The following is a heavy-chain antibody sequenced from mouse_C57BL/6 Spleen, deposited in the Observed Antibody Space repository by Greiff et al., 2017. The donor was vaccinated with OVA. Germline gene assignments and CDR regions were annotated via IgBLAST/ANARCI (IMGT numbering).Heavy chain of an antibody. CDR1: GFTFSDYG. Sequence: EVMLVESGGGLVKPGGSLKLSCAASGFTFSDYGMHWVRQAPEKGLEWVAYISSGSSTIYYADTVKGRFTIYRDNAKNTLFLQITSLRSEDTAMYYCARPANYDYPFYAMDYWGQGTSVTVSS. J-gene: IGHJ4*01. CDR2: ISSGSSTI. D-gene: IGHD2-4*01. V-gene: IGHV5-17*01. CDR3: ARPANYDYPFYAMDY.